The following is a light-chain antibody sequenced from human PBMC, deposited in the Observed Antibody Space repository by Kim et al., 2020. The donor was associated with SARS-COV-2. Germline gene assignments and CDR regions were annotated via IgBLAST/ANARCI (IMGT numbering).Light chain of an antibody. V-gene: IGKV1D-16*01. J-gene: IGKJ1*01. CDR3: QQNESYPRT. CDR1: QSISSW. Sequence: DIQMTQSPSSLSAFVGDRVTITCRASQSISSWLAWYQQKPEKAPKCLIYAASSLQSGVPSRFSGSGSGTDFTLTISSLQPEDFATYYCQQNESYPRTFGQGTREEIK. CDR2: AAS.